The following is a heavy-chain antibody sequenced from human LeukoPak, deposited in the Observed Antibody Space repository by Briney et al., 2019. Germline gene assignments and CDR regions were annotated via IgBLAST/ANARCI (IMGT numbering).Heavy chain of an antibody. CDR2: ISCDGSNK. J-gene: IGHJ3*02. CDR3: ATRYSSSWYYAFDI. V-gene: IGHV3-30-3*01. D-gene: IGHD6-13*01. CDR1: GFTFSSYA. Sequence: PGGSLRLSCAASGFTFSSYAMHWVRQAPGKGLEWVAVISCDGSNKYYADSVKGRFTISRDNSKNTLYLQMNSLRAEDTAVYYCATRYSSSWYYAFDIWGQGTMVTVSS.